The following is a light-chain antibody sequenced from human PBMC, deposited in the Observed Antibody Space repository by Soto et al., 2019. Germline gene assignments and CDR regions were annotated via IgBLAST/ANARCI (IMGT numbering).Light chain of an antibody. CDR3: QAWDSSTRVV. CDR2: QDS. J-gene: IGLJ2*01. CDR1: ELGDKY. V-gene: IGLV3-1*01. Sequence: SYELTQPPSVSVSPGQTASITCSGDELGDKYACWYQQKPGQSPVLVIYQDSKRPSGIPERFSGSNSGNTATLTISGTQAMDEADYYCQAWDSSTRVVFGGGTKVTVL.